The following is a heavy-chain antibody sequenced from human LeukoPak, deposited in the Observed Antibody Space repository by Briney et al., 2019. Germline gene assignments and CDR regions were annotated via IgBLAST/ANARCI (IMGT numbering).Heavy chain of an antibody. CDR1: GGSISSYY. D-gene: IGHD5-12*01. CDR3: ARGRVATIIGGNWFDP. Sequence: SETLSLTCTVSGGSISSYYWSWIRQPPGKGLEWIGYIYYSGSTNYNPSLKSRVTISVDTSKNQFSLQLNSVTPEDTAVYYCARGRVATIIGGNWFDPWGQGTLVTVSS. CDR2: IYYSGST. V-gene: IGHV4-59*12. J-gene: IGHJ5*02.